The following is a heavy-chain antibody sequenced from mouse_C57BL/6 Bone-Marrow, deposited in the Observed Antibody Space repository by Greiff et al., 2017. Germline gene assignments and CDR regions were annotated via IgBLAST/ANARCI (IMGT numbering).Heavy chain of an antibody. CDR3: ARYDGYYVPYYYARDY. CDR1: GYTFTSYG. Sequence: QVQLQQSGAELARPGASVKLSCKASGYTFTSYGISWVKQRTGQGLEWIGEIYPRSGNTYYNEKFKGTATLTADKSSSTAYMELLSLTSEDSAVYFCARYDGYYVPYYYARDYWGQGTSVTVSS. J-gene: IGHJ4*01. D-gene: IGHD2-3*01. CDR2: IYPRSGNT. V-gene: IGHV1-81*01.